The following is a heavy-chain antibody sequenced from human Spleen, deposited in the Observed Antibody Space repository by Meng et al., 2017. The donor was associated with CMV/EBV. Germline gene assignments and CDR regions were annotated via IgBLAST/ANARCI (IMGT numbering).Heavy chain of an antibody. J-gene: IGHJ6*02. CDR2: ISYDGSNK. CDR3: AKEGAYSNPYYYYYGMDV. D-gene: IGHD4-11*01. Sequence: GGSLRLSCAASGFTFRSYAMHWVRQAPGKGLEWVAVISYDGSNKYYADSVKGRFTISRDNSKNTLYLQMNSLRAEDTAVYYCAKEGAYSNPYYYYYGMDVWGQGTTVTVSS. V-gene: IGHV3-30*04. CDR1: GFTFRSYA.